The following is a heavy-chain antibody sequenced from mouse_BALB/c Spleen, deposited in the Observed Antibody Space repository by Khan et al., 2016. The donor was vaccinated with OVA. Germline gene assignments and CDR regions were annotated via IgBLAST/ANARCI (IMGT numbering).Heavy chain of an antibody. CDR1: GYSLTRYG. V-gene: IGHV2-9*02. Sequence: VQLQESGPGLVAPSQSLSITCTVYGYSLTRYGVHWVRQPPGKGLEWLGVIWAGGSTNYNWALMSRLSISIDNSKSQVFLIMNSLQTDDTALYYCAKSKYLARYWGQGTTLTVSS. D-gene: IGHD3-3*01. CDR2: IWAGGST. CDR3: AKSKYLARY. J-gene: IGHJ2*01.